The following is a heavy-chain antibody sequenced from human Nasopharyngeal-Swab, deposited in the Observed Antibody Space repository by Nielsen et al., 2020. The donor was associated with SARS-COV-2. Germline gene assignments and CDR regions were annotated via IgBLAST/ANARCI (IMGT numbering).Heavy chain of an antibody. V-gene: IGHV1-24*01. CDR3: ARGSAVAGLGMRDAFDI. Sequence: ASVKVSCKVSGYTLTELSMHWVRQAPGKGLEWMGGFDPEDGETIYAQKFQGRVTMTEDTSTDTAYMELSSLRSEGTAVYYCARGSAVAGLGMRDAFDIWGQGTMVTVSS. D-gene: IGHD6-19*01. CDR2: FDPEDGET. CDR1: GYTLTELS. J-gene: IGHJ3*02.